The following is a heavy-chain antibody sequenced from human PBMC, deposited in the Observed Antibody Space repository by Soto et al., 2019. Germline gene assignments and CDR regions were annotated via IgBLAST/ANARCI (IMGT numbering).Heavy chain of an antibody. V-gene: IGHV4-39*01. D-gene: IGHD6-13*01. Sequence: PLETLSLTCSVSGGSIRSSRSYWAWFRQPPGKELEWIANIFYAGNTYYNPSLKSRVTVSVDTSKNQFSLKLDSVTAADTAVYYCARQAAAPGIDLWFDPWGQGTLVTVSS. J-gene: IGHJ5*02. CDR2: IFYAGNT. CDR1: GGSIRSSRSY. CDR3: ARQAAAPGIDLWFDP.